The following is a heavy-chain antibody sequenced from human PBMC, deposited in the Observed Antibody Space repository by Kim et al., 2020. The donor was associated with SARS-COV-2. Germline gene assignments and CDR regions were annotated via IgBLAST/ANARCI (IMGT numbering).Heavy chain of an antibody. J-gene: IGHJ6*02. V-gene: IGHV3-43*01. D-gene: IGHD6-19*01. CDR1: GFNFDDFS. CDR3: TRSGWLYDYGMDV. CDR2: ISWDGGST. Sequence: GGSLRLSCAASGFNFDDFSLHWVRQAPGKGLEWVSLISWDGGSTYYADSVKGRFTISRDNSKNSLYLQMNSLRSEDTALYYCTRSGWLYDYGMDVWGQGTTVTVSS.